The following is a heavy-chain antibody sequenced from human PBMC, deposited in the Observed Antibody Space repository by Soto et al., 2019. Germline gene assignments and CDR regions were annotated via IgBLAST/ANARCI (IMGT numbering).Heavy chain of an antibody. CDR1: GFSLSTPAVG. CDR2: IYWDDDK. J-gene: IGHJ6*02. D-gene: IGHD3-10*02. CDR3: AHSFGDVRGRYYHYFGLDV. Sequence: QITLKESGPTLVKPTQTLPLTCTFSGFSLSTPAVGVGWIRQPPGKALEWLALIYWDDDKTYSPSLKTRLSISRGTSKNQVALTSTNVDPVDTATYYCAHSFGDVRGRYYHYFGLDVCGQGTTVTVSS. V-gene: IGHV2-5*02.